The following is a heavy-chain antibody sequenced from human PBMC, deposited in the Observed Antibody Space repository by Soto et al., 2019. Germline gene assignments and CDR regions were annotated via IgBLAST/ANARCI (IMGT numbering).Heavy chain of an antibody. CDR3: AGGPSPPDY. Sequence: QVQLVQSGAEVKKPGASVKVSCKASGYTFASYAISWRRQAPGQGLEWMGWINAYHGYTNYAQKPQGRVTMTTDSSTSPAYMEMRSPTPDDTAVYYCAGGPSPPDYWGQGTLVTVSS. CDR2: INAYHGYT. CDR1: GYTFASYA. V-gene: IGHV1-18*01. J-gene: IGHJ4*02.